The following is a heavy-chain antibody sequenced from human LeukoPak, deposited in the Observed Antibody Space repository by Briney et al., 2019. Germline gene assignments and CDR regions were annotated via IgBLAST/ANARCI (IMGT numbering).Heavy chain of an antibody. CDR1: SGSISSYY. D-gene: IGHD3-10*01. CDR3: ARGLSEYYYGSGSYAPLRTFDY. CDR2: IYDSGST. V-gene: IGHV4-59*12. J-gene: IGHJ4*02. Sequence: SETLSLTCTVSSGSISSYYWSWMRQPPGKGLEWIGYIYDSGSTNYNPSLKSRVTISVDTSKNQFSLKLSSVTAADTAVYYCARGLSEYYYGSGSYAPLRTFDYWGQGTLVTVSS.